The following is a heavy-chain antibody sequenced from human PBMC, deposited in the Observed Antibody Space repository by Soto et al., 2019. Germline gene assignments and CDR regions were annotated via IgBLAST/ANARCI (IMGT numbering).Heavy chain of an antibody. Sequence: PSQTLSLTCAISGDSVSSNSVAWNWIRQSPSRGLEWLGRTYYRSKWYNDYAVSVKSRITINPDTSKNQFSLQLNSVTPEDTAVYYCARGYSSSSQGLYGMDVWGQGTTVTVSS. D-gene: IGHD6-6*01. CDR3: ARGYSSSSQGLYGMDV. CDR1: GDSVSSNSVA. J-gene: IGHJ6*02. V-gene: IGHV6-1*01. CDR2: TYYRSKWYN.